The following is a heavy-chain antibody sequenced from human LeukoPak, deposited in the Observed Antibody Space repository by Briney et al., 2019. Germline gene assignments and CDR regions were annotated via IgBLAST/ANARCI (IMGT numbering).Heavy chain of an antibody. Sequence: TGGSLRLSCAASGFTFSSYSMNWVRQAPGKGLEWVSYISSSSSTIYYADSVKGRFTISRDNAKNSLYLQMNSLRAEDTAVYYCARGSGYSGYEGDYWGQGTLVTVSS. CDR1: GFTFSSYS. J-gene: IGHJ4*02. CDR2: ISSSSSTI. CDR3: ARGSGYSGYEGDY. D-gene: IGHD5-12*01. V-gene: IGHV3-48*01.